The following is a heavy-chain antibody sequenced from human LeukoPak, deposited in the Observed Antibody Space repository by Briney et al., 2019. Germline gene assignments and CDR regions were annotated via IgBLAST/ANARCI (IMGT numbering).Heavy chain of an antibody. D-gene: IGHD3-16*02. Sequence: SVNVSCKASVCTFHRYAISWVRQAPGQGLEWVGGIIPIFGTANYAQKFQGRVTITADESTSTAYMELSSLRSEDTAVYYCASSPSERRIVTTQYWGQGTLVTVSS. CDR1: VCTFHRYA. V-gene: IGHV1-69*13. J-gene: IGHJ4*02. CDR3: ASSPSERRIVTTQY. CDR2: IIPIFGTA.